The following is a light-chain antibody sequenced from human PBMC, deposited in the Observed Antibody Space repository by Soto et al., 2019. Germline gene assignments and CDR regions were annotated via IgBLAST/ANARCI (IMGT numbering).Light chain of an antibody. CDR2: GAS. J-gene: IGKJ5*01. Sequence: EIGLTQSPGTLSLSPGERATLSCRASQSVSSSYLAWYQQKPGQAPRLLIYGASSRATGIPDRFSGSGSGTDFTLTISRLEPEDFAVYYCQQYGSSPPITFGQGTRLEIQ. CDR3: QQYGSSPPIT. CDR1: QSVSSSY. V-gene: IGKV3-20*01.